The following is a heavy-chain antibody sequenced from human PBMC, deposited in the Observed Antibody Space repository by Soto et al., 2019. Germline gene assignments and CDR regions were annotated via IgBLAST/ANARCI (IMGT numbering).Heavy chain of an antibody. J-gene: IGHJ4*02. Sequence: QVQLVQSGAEVKKPGSSVKVSCKASGGTFSSYTISWVRQAPGQGLEWMGRIIPILGIGNYAQKFQGRVTITADKSTSTAYMELRSLRSEDTAVYYCAGRYGDRDYWGQGTLVTVSS. CDR3: AGRYGDRDY. D-gene: IGHD4-17*01. CDR1: GGTFSSYT. V-gene: IGHV1-69*02. CDR2: IIPILGIG.